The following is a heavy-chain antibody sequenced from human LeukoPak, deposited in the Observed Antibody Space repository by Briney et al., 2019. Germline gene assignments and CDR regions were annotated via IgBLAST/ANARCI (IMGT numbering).Heavy chain of an antibody. J-gene: IGHJ4*02. V-gene: IGHV1-69*05. D-gene: IGHD3-22*01. CDR1: GGTFSSYA. CDR3: ASKDKYYDSSGYWSYFDY. Sequence: SVKVSCKASGGTFSSYAISWVRQAPGQGLEWMGGIIPIFGTANYAQKFQGRVTITTDESTSTAYMELSSLRSEDTAVYYCASKDKYYDSSGYWSYFDYWGQGTLVTVSS. CDR2: IIPIFGTA.